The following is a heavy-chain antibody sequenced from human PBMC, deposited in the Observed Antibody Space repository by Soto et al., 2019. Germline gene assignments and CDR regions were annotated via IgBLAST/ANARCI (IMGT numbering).Heavy chain of an antibody. J-gene: IGHJ6*03. CDR1: GITFSSYG. V-gene: IGHV3-30*18. Sequence: GSLRLSCTASGITFSSYGMHWVRQAPGKGLEWVAVISYDGSNKYYADSVKGRFTISRDNSENTLYLQMNSLRAEDTAVYYCAKDRQYCSGGSCYYMDVWGKGTTVTVSS. CDR3: AKDRQYCSGGSCYYMDV. CDR2: ISYDGSNK. D-gene: IGHD2-15*01.